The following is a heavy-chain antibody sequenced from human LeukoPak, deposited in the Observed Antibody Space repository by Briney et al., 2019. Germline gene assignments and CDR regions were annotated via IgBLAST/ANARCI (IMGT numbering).Heavy chain of an antibody. CDR2: VYNRGST. Sequence: SETLSLTCTVSGGSISGYYWSWIRRPPGKGLEWIGYVYNRGSTNYNPSLKSRVTISVDTSKNQFSLKLSSVTAADTAVYYCASGGDMRYFDYWGQGTLVTVSS. CDR1: GGSISGYY. CDR3: ASGGDMRYFDY. J-gene: IGHJ4*02. D-gene: IGHD2-21*02. V-gene: IGHV4-59*01.